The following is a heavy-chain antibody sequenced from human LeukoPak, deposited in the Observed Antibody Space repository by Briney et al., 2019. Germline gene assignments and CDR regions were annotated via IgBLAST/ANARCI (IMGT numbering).Heavy chain of an antibody. CDR1: GGSINSYY. CDR3: ARESRYFDWLLRDYYYYMDV. D-gene: IGHD3-9*01. V-gene: IGHV4-59*01. Sequence: PSETLSLTCTVSGGSINSYYWSWIRQPPGKGLEWIGYIYYSGSTNYKPSLKSRVTISVDTSKNQFSLKLSSVTAADTAVYYCARESRYFDWLLRDYYYYMDVWGKGTTVTISS. J-gene: IGHJ6*03. CDR2: IYYSGST.